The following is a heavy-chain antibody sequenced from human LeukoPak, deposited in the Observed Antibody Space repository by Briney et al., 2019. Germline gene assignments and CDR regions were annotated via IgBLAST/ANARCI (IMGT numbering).Heavy chain of an antibody. V-gene: IGHV3-48*04. D-gene: IGHD1-26*01. CDR3: ARDYRSRGSYGDY. Sequence: GGSLRLSCAASGFTFSSYSMNWVRQAPGKGLEWVSYISSSSSTIYYADSVKGRFTISRDNAKNSLYLQMNSLRAEDTAVYYCARDYRSRGSYGDYWGQGTLVTVSS. CDR1: GFTFSSYS. CDR2: ISSSSSTI. J-gene: IGHJ4*02.